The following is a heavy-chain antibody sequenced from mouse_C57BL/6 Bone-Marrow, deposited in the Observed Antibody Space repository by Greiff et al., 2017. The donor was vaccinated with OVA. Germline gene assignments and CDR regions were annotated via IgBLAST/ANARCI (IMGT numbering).Heavy chain of an antibody. Sequence: EVQRVESGPGLVKPSQSLSLTCSVPGYSITSGYYWNWIRQFPGNKLEWMGSISYDGSNNYNPSLKNRISITRDTSKNQFFLKLNSVTTEDTATYYCARGYSNYGDYFDYWGQVTTLTVSS. J-gene: IGHJ2*01. CDR2: ISYDGSN. CDR1: GYSITSGYY. D-gene: IGHD2-5*01. V-gene: IGHV3-6*01. CDR3: ARGYSNYGDYFDY.